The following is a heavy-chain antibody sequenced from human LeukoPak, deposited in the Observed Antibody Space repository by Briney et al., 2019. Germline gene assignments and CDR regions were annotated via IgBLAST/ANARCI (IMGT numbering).Heavy chain of an antibody. CDR3: AREGLNYYGSGSYYSSFDY. CDR1: GYTFTGYY. Sequence: ASVKVSCKASGYTFTGYYMHWVRQAPGQGLEWMGWINPNSGGTNYAQKFQGRVTMTRDTSISTAYMELSRLRSDDTAVYYCAREGLNYYGSGSYYSSFDYWGQGTLVTVSS. CDR2: INPNSGGT. D-gene: IGHD3-10*01. J-gene: IGHJ4*02. V-gene: IGHV1-2*02.